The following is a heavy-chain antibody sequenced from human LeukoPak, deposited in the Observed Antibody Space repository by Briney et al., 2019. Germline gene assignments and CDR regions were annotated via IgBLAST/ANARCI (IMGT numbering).Heavy chain of an antibody. J-gene: IGHJ4*02. Sequence: ASVKVSCKASGYTYTSYGISWVRQAPGQGLEWMGWISAYNGNTNYAQKFQGRVTMTEDTSTDTAYMELSSLGSEDTAVYYCATLDGGDYWGQGALVTVSS. CDR3: ATLDGGDY. CDR2: ISAYNGNT. CDR1: GYTYTSYG. D-gene: IGHD3-16*01. V-gene: IGHV1-18*01.